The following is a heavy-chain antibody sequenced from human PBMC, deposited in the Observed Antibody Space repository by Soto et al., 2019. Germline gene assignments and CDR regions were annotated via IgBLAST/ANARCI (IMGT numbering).Heavy chain of an antibody. V-gene: IGHV1-69*12. CDR3: TRCGIRYHSIGYYLGIDGMDV. CDR1: GGTFNSYA. Sequence: QVQLVQSGAEVKKPESSVRVSCKASGGTFNSYAITWVRQAPGQGLEWMGGTIPMFGTTNYAEKFQGRVTITADESTNTAHMELSGLRSEDTAVYYCTRCGIRYHSIGYYLGIDGMDVWGQGTTVIVSS. D-gene: IGHD3-22*01. CDR2: TIPMFGTT. J-gene: IGHJ6*02.